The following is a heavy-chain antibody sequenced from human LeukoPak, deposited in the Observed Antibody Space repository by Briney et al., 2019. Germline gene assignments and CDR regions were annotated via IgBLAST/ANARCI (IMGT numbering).Heavy chain of an antibody. CDR1: GGSISSYY. CDR2: IYTSGST. V-gene: IGHV4-4*07. J-gene: IGHJ6*03. CDR3: ARSPLLGSLEWLLGDYYYMDV. D-gene: IGHD3-3*01. Sequence: PSETLSLTCTVSGGSISSYYWGWIRQPAGKGLEWIGRIYTSGSTNYNPSLKSRVTMSVDTSKNQFSLKLSSVTAADTAVYYCARSPLLGSLEWLLGDYYYMDVWGKGTTVTVSS.